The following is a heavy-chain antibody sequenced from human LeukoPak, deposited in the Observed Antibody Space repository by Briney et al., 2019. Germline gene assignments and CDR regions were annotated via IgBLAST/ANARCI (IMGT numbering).Heavy chain of an antibody. D-gene: IGHD2/OR15-2a*01. CDR1: GFTVSSNY. J-gene: IGHJ6*02. V-gene: IGHV3-66*01. CDR2: IYSGGST. Sequence: PGGSLRLSCAASGFTVSSNYMSWVRQAPGKGLEWVSLIYSGGSTHYADSVKGRFTISRDNSKNTLYLQMNSLRAEDTAVYYCARDPNSVYYYGMDVWGQGTTVTVSS. CDR3: ARDPNSVYYYGMDV.